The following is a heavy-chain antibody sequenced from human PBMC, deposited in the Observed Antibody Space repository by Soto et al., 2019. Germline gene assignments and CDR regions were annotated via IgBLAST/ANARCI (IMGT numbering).Heavy chain of an antibody. CDR1: GGSISSGGSS. D-gene: IGHD4-4*01. Sequence: SETLSLTCAVSGGSISSGGSSWGWIRQPPGKGLEWIGYIYHSGSTYYNPSLKSRVTISVDRSKNQFSLKLSSVTAADTAVYYCATQPTALSNNYRGGAFDFWGQGTMVT. CDR3: ATQPTALSNNYRGGAFDF. V-gene: IGHV4-30-2*02. CDR2: IYHSGST. J-gene: IGHJ3*01.